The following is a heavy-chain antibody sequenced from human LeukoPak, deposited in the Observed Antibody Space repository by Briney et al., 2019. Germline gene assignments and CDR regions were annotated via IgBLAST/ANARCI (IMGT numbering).Heavy chain of an antibody. J-gene: IGHJ4*02. CDR2: IYYSGST. D-gene: IGHD3-22*01. CDR3: VRQYYDSSGYIFDY. Sequence: PSETLSLTCTVSGGSISSYYWSWIRQPPGKGLEWIGYIYYSGSTNYNPSLKSRVTISVDTSKNQFSLKLSSVTAADTAVYYCVRQYYDSSGYIFDYRGQGTLVTVSS. CDR1: GGSISSYY. V-gene: IGHV4-59*01.